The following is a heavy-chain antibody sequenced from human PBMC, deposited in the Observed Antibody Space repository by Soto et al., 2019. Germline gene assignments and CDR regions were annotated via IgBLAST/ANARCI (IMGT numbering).Heavy chain of an antibody. CDR1: GYTFTSYD. D-gene: IGHD3-9*01. V-gene: IGHV1-8*01. CDR3: ARGRSSSVYDILTGYRNYYYYYMDV. Sequence: QVQLVQSGAEVKKPGASVKVSCKASGYTFTSYDINWVRQATGQGLEWMGWMNPNSGNTGYSQKFPGTVTMPRNTSISTAYMELSSLRSEDTAVYYCARGRSSSVYDILTGYRNYYYYYMDVWGKGTTVTVSS. CDR2: MNPNSGNT. J-gene: IGHJ6*03.